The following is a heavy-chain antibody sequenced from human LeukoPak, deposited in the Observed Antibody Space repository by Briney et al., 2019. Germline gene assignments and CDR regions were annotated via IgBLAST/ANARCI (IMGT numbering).Heavy chain of an antibody. D-gene: IGHD3-3*01. CDR3: ARQHRNSITIFGVVIYP. J-gene: IGHJ5*02. CDR1: GGSISSSSYY. Sequence: SETLSLTCTVSGGSISSSSYYWGWIRQPPGKGLEWIGSIYYSGSTYYNPSLKSRVTISVDTSKNQFSLKLSSVTAADTAVYYCARQHRNSITIFGVVIYPWGQGTLVTVSS. CDR2: IYYSGST. V-gene: IGHV4-39*01.